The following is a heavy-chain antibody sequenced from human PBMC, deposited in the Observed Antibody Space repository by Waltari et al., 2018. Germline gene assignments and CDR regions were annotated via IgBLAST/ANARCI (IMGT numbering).Heavy chain of an antibody. D-gene: IGHD6-13*01. J-gene: IGHJ4*02. CDR2: IYYSGST. CDR1: GGSISSSSYY. CDR3: ARQGYSSSPEY. Sequence: QLQLQESGPGLVKPSETMPLTCTVSGGSISSSSYYWGWNPQPPGKGLEWIGSIYYSGSTYYNPSLKSRVTISVDTSKNQFSLKLSSVTAADTAVYYCARQGYSSSPEYWGQGTLVTVSS. V-gene: IGHV4-39*01.